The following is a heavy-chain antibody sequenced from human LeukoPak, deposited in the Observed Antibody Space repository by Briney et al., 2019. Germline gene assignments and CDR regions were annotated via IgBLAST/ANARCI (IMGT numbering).Heavy chain of an antibody. V-gene: IGHV4-34*01. Sequence: SETLSLTCTVSGGSISSYYWSWIRQPPGKGLEWIGEIYQSGTTKGLEWIGGIYDSGTTNYNPSLKSRVTISADTSKNQFSLKLTSVTAADTAVYYCARRESSSWYNYWGQGTLVTVSS. J-gene: IGHJ4*02. CDR3: ARRESSSWYNY. CDR2: IYDSGTT. CDR1: GGSISSYY. D-gene: IGHD6-13*01.